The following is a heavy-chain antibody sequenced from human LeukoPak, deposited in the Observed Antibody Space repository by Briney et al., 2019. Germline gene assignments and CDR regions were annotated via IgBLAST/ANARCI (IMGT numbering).Heavy chain of an antibody. CDR3: ARVEAAVVRYFDL. CDR2: IYYSGST. D-gene: IGHD6-13*01. CDR1: GGSISSYY. V-gene: IGHV4-59*01. J-gene: IGHJ2*01. Sequence: PSETLSLTCTVSGGSISSYYWSWIRRPPGKGLEWIGYIYYSGSTNYNPSLKSRVTISVDTSKNQFSLKLSSVTAADTAVYYCARVEAAVVRYFDLWGRGTLVTVSS.